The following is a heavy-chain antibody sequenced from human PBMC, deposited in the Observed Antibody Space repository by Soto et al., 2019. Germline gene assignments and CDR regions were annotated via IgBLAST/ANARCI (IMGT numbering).Heavy chain of an antibody. CDR3: ARDMGFPPPGHTADY. V-gene: IGHV1-46*01. D-gene: IGHD3-10*01. Sequence: ASVKVSCRASGYTFTSYYMHWVRQAPGQGLEWMGIINPSGGSTSYAQKFQGRVTMTRDTSTSTVYMELSSLRSEDTAVYYCARDMGFPPPGHTADYWGQGTLVTVSS. J-gene: IGHJ4*02. CDR2: INPSGGST. CDR1: GYTFTSYY.